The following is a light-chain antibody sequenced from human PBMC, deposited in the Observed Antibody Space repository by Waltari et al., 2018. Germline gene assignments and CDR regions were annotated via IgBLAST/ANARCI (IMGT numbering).Light chain of an antibody. CDR1: SSDVGSHNL. Sequence: QSALTQPASVSGSPGQSITISCTGTSSDVGSHNLVSWYQHNPGKAPKLMIYEDTNRPSGVSNRFSGSKSGNTASLTISGLQAEDEADYYCCSYAGGTASILLGGGTKLTVL. J-gene: IGLJ2*01. CDR3: CSYAGGTASIL. CDR2: EDT. V-gene: IGLV2-23*01.